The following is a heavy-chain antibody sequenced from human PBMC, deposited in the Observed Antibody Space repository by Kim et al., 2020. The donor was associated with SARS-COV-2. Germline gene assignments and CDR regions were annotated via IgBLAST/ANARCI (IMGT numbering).Heavy chain of an antibody. J-gene: IGHJ4*02. V-gene: IGHV1-18*01. CDR2: ISAYNGDT. D-gene: IGHD3-3*01. Sequence: ASVKVFCKASGYTFTTYGITWVRQAPGQGLEWMGWISAYNGDTNYAQKFQGRVIMTTDSSTTTAYMELRSLRSDDTAVYYCARSIQTTLTSAKYYEGDYWGQGSLVTVSS. CDR3: ARSIQTTLTSAKYYEGDY. CDR1: GYTFTTYG.